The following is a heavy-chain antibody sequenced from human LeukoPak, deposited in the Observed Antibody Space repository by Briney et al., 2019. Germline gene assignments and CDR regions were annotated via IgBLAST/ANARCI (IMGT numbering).Heavy chain of an antibody. Sequence: GGSLRLSCAASGFTFSSYAMHWIRQAPGKGLEWVAVISYDGSNKYYAASVKGRFTISRDNAKNTLYLQMNSLRAEDTAVYYCARLATIGGSYYDYWGQGTPVTVSS. J-gene: IGHJ4*02. CDR3: ARLATIGGSYYDY. V-gene: IGHV3-30-3*01. CDR1: GFTFSSYA. CDR2: ISYDGSNK. D-gene: IGHD1-26*01.